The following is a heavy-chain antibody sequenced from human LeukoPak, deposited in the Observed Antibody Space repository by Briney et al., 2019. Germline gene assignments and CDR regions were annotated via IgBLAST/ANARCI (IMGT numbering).Heavy chain of an antibody. J-gene: IGHJ4*02. CDR1: GYTFTGYY. Sequence: ASVKVSCKASGYTFTGYYIHWVRQAPGQGLEWMGWINPKSGGTNYAQKFQGRVTMTRDTSISTAYMELSRLRSDDTAVYYCARGFYSSWWFQFDYWGQGTLVTVSS. V-gene: IGHV1-2*02. CDR2: INPKSGGT. CDR3: ARGFYSSWWFQFDY. D-gene: IGHD6-13*01.